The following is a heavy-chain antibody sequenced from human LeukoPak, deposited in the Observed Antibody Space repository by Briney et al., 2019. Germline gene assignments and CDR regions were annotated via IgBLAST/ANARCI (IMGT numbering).Heavy chain of an antibody. V-gene: IGHV3-33*01. CDR2: TWCDESNK. CDR3: ARDPAYCSRNRWSLNWFDP. CDR1: GFTFSSYG. Sequence: GGSVTLPCAASGFTFSSYGMLWLPQAPGKGLEWVTVTWCDESNKYYADTVKGRFTISRHNSKNTLYLQMNSLRAEDTAVYYCARDPAYCSRNRWSLNWFDPWGQGALVTVSS. J-gene: IGHJ5*02. D-gene: IGHD2-2*01.